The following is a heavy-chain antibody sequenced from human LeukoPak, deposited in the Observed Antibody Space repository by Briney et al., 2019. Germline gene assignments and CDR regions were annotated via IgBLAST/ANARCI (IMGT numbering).Heavy chain of an antibody. J-gene: IGHJ6*03. D-gene: IGHD2-2*01. V-gene: IGHV4-39*01. CDR2: IYYSGST. CDR1: GGSISSSSYY. CDR3: ASEGVVVVPAAPYYYYYYMDV. Sequence: SETLSLTCTVSGGSISSSSYYWGWIRQPPGKGLEWIGSIYYSGSTYYNPSLKSRVTISVDTSKNQFSLKLSSVTAADTAVYYCASEGVVVVPAAPYYYYYYMDVWGKGTTVTISS.